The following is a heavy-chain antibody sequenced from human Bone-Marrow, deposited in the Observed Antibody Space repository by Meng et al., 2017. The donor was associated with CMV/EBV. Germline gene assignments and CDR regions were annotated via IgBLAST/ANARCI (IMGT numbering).Heavy chain of an antibody. V-gene: IGHV4-39*01. CDR2: IYYRGST. CDR1: GSISSSSYY. D-gene: IGHD3-22*01. Sequence: GSISSSSYYWGWIRQPPGKGLEWIGSIYYRGSTYYNPSLKSRVTISVDTSKNQFSLKLSSVTAADTAVYYCARHVDSSGYYPYYFDYWGQGTLVTVSS. J-gene: IGHJ4*02. CDR3: ARHVDSSGYYPYYFDY.